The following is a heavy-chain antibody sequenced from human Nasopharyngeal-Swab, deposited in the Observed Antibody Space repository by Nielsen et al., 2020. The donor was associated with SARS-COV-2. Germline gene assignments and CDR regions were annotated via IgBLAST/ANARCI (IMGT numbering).Heavy chain of an antibody. Sequence: SVKVACKASGGTFSSYAISWVRQAPGQGLEWMGRIIPILGTANYAQKFQGRVTITADKSTSTAYMELSSLRSEDTAVYYCAREGGPYDYVWGSYRYTGEDTLLDYWGQGTLVTVSS. CDR1: GGTFSSYA. D-gene: IGHD3-16*02. J-gene: IGHJ4*02. CDR2: IIPILGTA. CDR3: AREGGPYDYVWGSYRYTGEDTLLDY. V-gene: IGHV1-69*04.